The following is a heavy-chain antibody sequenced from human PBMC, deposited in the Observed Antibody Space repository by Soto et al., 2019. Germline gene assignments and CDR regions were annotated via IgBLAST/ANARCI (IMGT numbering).Heavy chain of an antibody. Sequence: PGGSRRLSCAASGCSFSSYSMSWVRQAPGKGLEWVSSISGSGGSTYYAYSVKGRFTISRDNSKNTLYLQMNSLRAEDTAVYYCAKAEYSKIGLWGQGTMVTVSS. CDR2: ISGSGGST. CDR3: AKAEYSKIGL. CDR1: GCSFSSYS. D-gene: IGHD6-6*01. V-gene: IGHV3-23*01. J-gene: IGHJ4*02.